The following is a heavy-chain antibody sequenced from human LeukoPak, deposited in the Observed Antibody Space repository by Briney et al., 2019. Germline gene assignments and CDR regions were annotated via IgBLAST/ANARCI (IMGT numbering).Heavy chain of an antibody. CDR1: GLTLSSRW. CDR2: IDKDGSEE. V-gene: IGHV3-7*01. D-gene: IGHD4-23*01. J-gene: IGHJ4*02. Sequence: GGSLRLSCSASGLTLSSRWVNWVRQAPGNGLEWVAIIDKDGSEENYVDSARGRFTISRDNAWNLVYLQMNSLRVEDTAVYYCATSNSGPEYWGQGTLVTVSS. CDR3: ATSNSGPEY.